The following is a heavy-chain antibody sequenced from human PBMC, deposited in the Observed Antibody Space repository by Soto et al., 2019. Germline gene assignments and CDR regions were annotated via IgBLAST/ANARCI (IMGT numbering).Heavy chain of an antibody. CDR2: IYPDDSDA. Sequence: EVQLVQSGAEVKKPGESLKISCQGSGYSFPDYWIGWVRQMPGKGLEWMGIIYPDDSDAKYSPSFQGQVTMSADKSINTAYLQWSSLNASDTAMYFCARDGLSSSTSFDYWGQGTLVTVSS. J-gene: IGHJ4*02. D-gene: IGHD6-6*01. V-gene: IGHV5-51*01. CDR1: GYSFPDYW. CDR3: ARDGLSSSTSFDY.